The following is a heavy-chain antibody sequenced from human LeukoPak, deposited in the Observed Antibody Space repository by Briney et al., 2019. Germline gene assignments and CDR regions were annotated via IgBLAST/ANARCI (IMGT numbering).Heavy chain of an antibody. D-gene: IGHD1-26*01. CDR2: IYPGDSDT. J-gene: IGHJ3*02. CDR1: GYSFTSYW. CDR3: ARRGVGATPGGHNDAFDI. Sequence: GESLKISCKGSGYSFTSYWIGWVRQVPGKGLEWMGIIYPGDSDTRYSPSFQGQVTISADKSISTAYLQWSSLKASDTAMYYCARRGVGATPGGHNDAFDIWGQGTMVTVSS. V-gene: IGHV5-51*01.